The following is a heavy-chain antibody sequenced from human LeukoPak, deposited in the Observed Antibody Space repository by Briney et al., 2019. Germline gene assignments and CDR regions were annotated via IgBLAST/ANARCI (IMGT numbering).Heavy chain of an antibody. V-gene: IGHV4-31*03. Sequence: SQTLSLTCTVSGVSIRSGGYYWSCIRQHPGKGREWIGNINNTDSTYYNPSLKSRVNISVDTSKNQFSLKLSAVTAADTAVYYCARADGGNSVDYWGQGTLVTVSS. J-gene: IGHJ4*02. CDR1: GVSIRSGGYY. CDR2: INNTDST. CDR3: ARADGGNSVDY. D-gene: IGHD4-23*01.